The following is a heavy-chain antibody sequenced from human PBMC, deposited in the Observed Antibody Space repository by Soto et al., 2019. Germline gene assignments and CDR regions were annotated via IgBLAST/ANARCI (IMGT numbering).Heavy chain of an antibody. D-gene: IGHD6-13*01. V-gene: IGHV1-46*01. CDR1: GYTFTSYY. CDR2: INPSGGST. J-gene: IGHJ4*02. CDR3: ASGELAAAASFDY. Sequence: GASVKLYCKASGYTFTSYYMHWVRQAPGQGLEWMGIINPSGGSTSYAQKFQGRVTMTRDTSTSTVYMELSSLRSEDTAVYYCASGELAAAASFDYWGQGTLVTV.